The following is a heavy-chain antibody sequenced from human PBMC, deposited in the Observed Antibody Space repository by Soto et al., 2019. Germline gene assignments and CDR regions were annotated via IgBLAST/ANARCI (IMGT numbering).Heavy chain of an antibody. CDR1: GFTFSSYW. Sequence: GGSLRLSCAASGFTFSSYWMHWVRQAPGKGLVWVSRINSDGSSTSYADSVKGRFTISRDNAKNTLYMQMNSLRAEDTAVYYCARPRPYCGGDCPDSWGQGTLVTVSS. V-gene: IGHV3-74*01. CDR2: INSDGSST. J-gene: IGHJ4*02. CDR3: ARPRPYCGGDCPDS. D-gene: IGHD2-21*02.